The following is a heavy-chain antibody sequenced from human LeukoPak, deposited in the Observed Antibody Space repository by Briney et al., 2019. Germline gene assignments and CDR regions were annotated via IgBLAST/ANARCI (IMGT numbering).Heavy chain of an antibody. D-gene: IGHD2-15*01. V-gene: IGHV1-69*04. CDR2: IIPILGIA. Sequence: ASVKVSCKASGGTFSSYAISWVRQAPGQGLEWMGRIIPILGIANYAQKFQGRVTITADKSTSTAYMELSSLRSEDTAVYYCARAGYCSGGSCLYYFDYWGQGTLVTVSS. J-gene: IGHJ4*02. CDR1: GGTFSSYA. CDR3: ARAGYCSGGSCLYYFDY.